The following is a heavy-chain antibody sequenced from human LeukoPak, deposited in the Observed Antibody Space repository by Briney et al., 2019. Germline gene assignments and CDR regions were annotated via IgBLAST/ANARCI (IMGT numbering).Heavy chain of an antibody. CDR3: ARAPAYCSSTSCYSFDY. D-gene: IGHD2-2*02. CDR1: GYTFTGYY. CDR2: INPNSGGT. Sequence: ASVKVSCKASGYTFTGYYMHWVRQTPGQGLEWMGWINPNSGGTKYAQKFQGRVTMTRDTSISTAYMELSRLRSDDTAVYYCARAPAYCSSTSCYSFDYWGQGTLVTVSS. J-gene: IGHJ4*02. V-gene: IGHV1-2*02.